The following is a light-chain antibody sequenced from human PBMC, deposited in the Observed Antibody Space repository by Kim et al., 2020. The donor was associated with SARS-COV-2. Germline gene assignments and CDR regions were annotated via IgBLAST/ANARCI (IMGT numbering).Light chain of an antibody. CDR2: ANE. CDR1: SSNIGKFS. Sequence: PGQKVTISSSGSSSNIGKFSVSWYQQLPGTAPKLLIYANEKRPSGIPDRFSGSKSGTSATLVITGLQTGDEADYYCGTWDNSRGGVFGGGTQLTVL. J-gene: IGLJ3*02. CDR3: GTWDNSRGGV. V-gene: IGLV1-51*01.